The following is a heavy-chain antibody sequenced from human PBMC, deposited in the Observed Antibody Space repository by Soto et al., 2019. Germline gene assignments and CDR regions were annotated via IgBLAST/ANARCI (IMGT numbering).Heavy chain of an antibody. J-gene: IGHJ3*02. CDR1: GGTFSSYA. CDR3: ARASGSYYHDAFDI. CDR2: IIPIFGTA. Sequence: GASGKVSGKASGGTFSSYAISWVRQAPGQGLEWMGGIIPIFGTANYAQKFQGRVTITADESTSTAYMELSSLRSEDTAVYYCARASGSYYHDAFDIWGQGTMVTVSS. D-gene: IGHD3-10*01. V-gene: IGHV1-69*13.